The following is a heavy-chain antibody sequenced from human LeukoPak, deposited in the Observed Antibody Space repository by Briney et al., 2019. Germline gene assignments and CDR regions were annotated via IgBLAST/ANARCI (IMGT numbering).Heavy chain of an antibody. V-gene: IGHV3-21*01. CDR2: ISSSSSYI. CDR3: ARAYYYDFWSGYPRARGMDV. CDR1: GFTFSSYS. Sequence: PGGSLRLSCAASGFTFSSYSMTWVRQAPGKGLDWVSSISSSSSYIYYADSVKGRFTISRDNAKNSLYLQMNSLRAEDTAVYYCARAYYYDFWSGYPRARGMDVWGQGTTVTVSS. D-gene: IGHD3-3*01. J-gene: IGHJ6*02.